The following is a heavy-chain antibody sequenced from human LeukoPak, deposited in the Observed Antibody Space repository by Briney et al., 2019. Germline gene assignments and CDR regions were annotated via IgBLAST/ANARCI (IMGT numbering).Heavy chain of an antibody. J-gene: IGHJ4*02. D-gene: IGHD5-18*01. CDR1: GYTFTGYY. CDR3: ARDLNSLDYNYGYSFDY. V-gene: IGHV1-46*01. Sequence: GASVKVSCKASGYTFTGYYMHWVRQAPGQGLEWMGIIKPRGGSTTYAQKFQGRVTMTRDTSTSTVYMELSSLRSEDTAVYYCARDLNSLDYNYGYSFDYWGQGTLVTVSS. CDR2: IKPRGGST.